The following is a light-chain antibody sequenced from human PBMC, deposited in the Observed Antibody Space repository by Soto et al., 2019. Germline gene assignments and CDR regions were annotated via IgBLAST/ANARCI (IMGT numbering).Light chain of an antibody. Sequence: EIVLTQSPGTLSLSPGERATLSCRASQSVSNNYLAWYQQKPGQAPRLLIYGASTRATGIPARFSGSGSGTEFTLTISRLEPEDFAVYYCQQYGNSPITFGQGTRLEIK. CDR2: GAS. V-gene: IGKV3-20*01. J-gene: IGKJ5*01. CDR3: QQYGNSPIT. CDR1: QSVSNNY.